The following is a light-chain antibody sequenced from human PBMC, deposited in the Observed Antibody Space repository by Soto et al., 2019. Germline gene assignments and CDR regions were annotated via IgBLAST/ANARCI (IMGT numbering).Light chain of an antibody. Sequence: EIVLTQSPGTLSLSPGERATLSCRASQSVSRSYLAWYQQKPGQAPRLLIYGASSRATGIPDRFSGSGSGTDFTLTISRLEPDDFAVYYCQHYSSSPFAFGPGTRVDLK. V-gene: IGKV3-20*01. CDR1: QSVSRSY. CDR3: QHYSSSPFA. CDR2: GAS. J-gene: IGKJ3*01.